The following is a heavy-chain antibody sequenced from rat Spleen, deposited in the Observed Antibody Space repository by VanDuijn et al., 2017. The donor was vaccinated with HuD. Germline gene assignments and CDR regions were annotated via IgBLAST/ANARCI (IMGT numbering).Heavy chain of an antibody. Sequence: QVQLKESGPGLVQPSQTLSLTCTVSGFSLTTYSVSWVRQPSGKGPEWLGKMWYDGDTYYNSALKSRLSISRDTSKNQVFLKLNSLQTDDTAIYYCTRSPYNNYVMDAWGQGASVTVSS. CDR1: GFSLTTYS. CDR3: TRSPYNNYVMDA. D-gene: IGHD1-10*01. CDR2: MWYDGDT. J-gene: IGHJ4*01. V-gene: IGHV2-63*01.